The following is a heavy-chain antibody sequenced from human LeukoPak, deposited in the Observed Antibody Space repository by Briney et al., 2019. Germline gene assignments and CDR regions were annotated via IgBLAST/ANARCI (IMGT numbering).Heavy chain of an antibody. CDR2: SRSKAHSYDA. V-gene: IGHV3-72*01. CDR3: ARVRYCTNGVCYPGYYYMDV. J-gene: IGHJ6*03. Sequence: GGSLRLSCEVSGLTFSDQFIDWVRQAPGKGLEWVGHSRSKAHSYDAEYAASVEGRFTISRDNAKNSLYLQMNSLRAEDTAVYYCARVRYCTNGVCYPGYYYMDVWGKGTTVTVSS. CDR1: GLTFSDQF. D-gene: IGHD2-8*01.